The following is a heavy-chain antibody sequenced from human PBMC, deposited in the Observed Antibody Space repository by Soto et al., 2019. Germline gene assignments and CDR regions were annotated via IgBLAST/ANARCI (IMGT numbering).Heavy chain of an antibody. CDR3: AKRGLGPYCSSTSCYTADY. Sequence: VQLLESGGALVQPGGSLRLSCAASGFTFSSYGMHWVRQAPGKGLEGVAVISYDGSNKYYADSVKGRFTISRDNSKNTLYLQMNSLRAEDTAVYYCAKRGLGPYCSSTSCYTADYWGQGTLVTVSS. D-gene: IGHD2-2*02. CDR2: ISYDGSNK. V-gene: IGHV3-30*18. CDR1: GFTFSSYG. J-gene: IGHJ4*02.